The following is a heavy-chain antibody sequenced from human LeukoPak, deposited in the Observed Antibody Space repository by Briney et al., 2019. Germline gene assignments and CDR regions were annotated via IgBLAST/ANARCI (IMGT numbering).Heavy chain of an antibody. V-gene: IGHV3-7*01. CDR1: GFTFSSYW. J-gene: IGHJ4*02. D-gene: IGHD6-19*01. CDR2: IKQDGSEK. Sequence: GGSLRLSCAASGFTFSSYWMSWVRQAPGKGLEWVANIKQDGSEKYYVDSVKGRFTISRDNAKNSLYLQMNSLRAEDTAVYYCARGRAGFGSRGWYYYFDYWGQGTLVTVSS. CDR3: ARGRAGFGSRGWYYYFDY.